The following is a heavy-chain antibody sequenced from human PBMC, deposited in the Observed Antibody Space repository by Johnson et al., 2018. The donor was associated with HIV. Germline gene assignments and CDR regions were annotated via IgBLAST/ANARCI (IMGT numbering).Heavy chain of an antibody. CDR1: GFTFNNYD. V-gene: IGHV3-13*01. CDR2: IGAGGDT. D-gene: IGHD1-26*01. CDR3: ARDGHVSGSYHAFDI. Sequence: VQLVESGGGLVQPGGSLRLSCAASGFTFNNYDMHWVRHVTGKGLEWVSAIGAGGDTYYPGSVTGRFTISRENAKNSLYLQMNSLRAGDTAVYYCARDGHVSGSYHAFDIWGHGTIVTVSS. J-gene: IGHJ3*02.